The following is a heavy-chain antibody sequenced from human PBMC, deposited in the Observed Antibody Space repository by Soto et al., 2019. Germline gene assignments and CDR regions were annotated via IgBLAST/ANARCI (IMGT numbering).Heavy chain of an antibody. CDR2: INQNGGAM. D-gene: IGHD1-1*01. CDR3: ARVWNDGRFDY. Sequence: GGSLRLSCAASGFTFGNFWMTWVRQAPGKGLEWVASINQNGGAMHYVDSVKGRFTVSRDNAKNSLYLQVNSLRAEDTAVFYCARVWNDGRFDYWGQGTLVTVSS. V-gene: IGHV3-7*01. J-gene: IGHJ4*02. CDR1: GFTFGNFW.